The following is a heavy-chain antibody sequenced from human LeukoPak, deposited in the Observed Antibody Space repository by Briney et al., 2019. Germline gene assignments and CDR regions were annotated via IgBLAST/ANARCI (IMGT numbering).Heavy chain of an antibody. CDR2: INPNSGGT. D-gene: IGHD6-19*01. V-gene: IGHV1-2*02. J-gene: IGHJ6*03. CDR1: GYTFTGYY. CDR3: ARNERYSSGWYPSGYYYMDV. Sequence: ASVKVSCKASGYTFTGYYMHWVRQAPGQGLEWMGWINPNSGGTNYAQKFQGRVTMTRDTSISTAYMELSRLRSDDTAVCYCARNERYSSGWYPSGYYYMDVWGKGTTVTVSS.